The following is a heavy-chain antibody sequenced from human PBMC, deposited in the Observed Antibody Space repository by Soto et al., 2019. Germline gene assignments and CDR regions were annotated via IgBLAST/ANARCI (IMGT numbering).Heavy chain of an antibody. CDR2: IDPSDSYT. J-gene: IGHJ6*02. V-gene: IGHV5-10-1*01. CDR1: GYSFTSYW. D-gene: IGHD3-3*01. CDR3: ATPHPYDFWSGYRYYGMDV. Sequence: HGESLKISCKGSGYSFTSYWISWVRQMPGKGLEWMGRIDPSDSYTNYSPSFQGHVTISADKSISTAYLQWSSLKASDTAMYYCATPHPYDFWSGYRYYGMDVWGQGTTVTVSS.